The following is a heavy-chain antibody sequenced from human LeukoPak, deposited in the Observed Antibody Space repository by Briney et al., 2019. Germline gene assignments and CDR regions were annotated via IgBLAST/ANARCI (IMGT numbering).Heavy chain of an antibody. CDR1: GFTFSSYG. J-gene: IGHJ4*02. V-gene: IGHV3-30*18. Sequence: GGSLRLSCAASGFTFSSYGMHWVRQAPGKGLEWVAVISYDGSNKYYADSVKGRFTISRDNSRNTLYLQMNSLRAEDTAVYYCAKLSGGSRDGYNTDYWGQGTLVTVSS. CDR2: ISYDGSNK. CDR3: AKLSGGSRDGYNTDY. D-gene: IGHD5-24*01.